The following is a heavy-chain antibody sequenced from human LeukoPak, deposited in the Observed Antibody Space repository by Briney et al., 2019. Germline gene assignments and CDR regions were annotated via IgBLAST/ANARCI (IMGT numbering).Heavy chain of an antibody. CDR1: GGSISSGGYY. D-gene: IGHD6-19*01. J-gene: IGHJ3*02. CDR2: IYHSGST. CDR3: ARDSIAVAGPGAFDI. Sequence: SETLSLTCTVSGGSISSGGYYWSWIRQPPGKGLEWIGYIYHSGSTYYNPSLKSRVTISVDRSKNQFSLKLSSVTAADTAVYYCARDSIAVAGPGAFDIWGQGTMVTVSS. V-gene: IGHV4-30-2*01.